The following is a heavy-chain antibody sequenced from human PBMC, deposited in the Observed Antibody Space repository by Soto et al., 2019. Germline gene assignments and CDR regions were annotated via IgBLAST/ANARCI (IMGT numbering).Heavy chain of an antibody. V-gene: IGHV3-30*18. CDR1: GFTVSTYA. CDR2: ILYDGSEK. CDR3: AKESDAFDI. Sequence: QVQLVESGGGVVQPGRSLRLSCAASGFTVSTYAMHWDRQAAGKGLERVAVILYDGSEKYYADSVKGRFTISRDNSQNSLYLQMDSLRAEDTAVYYCAKESDAFDIWGQGTMVTVSS. J-gene: IGHJ3*02.